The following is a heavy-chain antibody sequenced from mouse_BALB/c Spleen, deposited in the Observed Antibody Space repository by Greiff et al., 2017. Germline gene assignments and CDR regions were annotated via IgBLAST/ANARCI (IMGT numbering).Heavy chain of an antibody. Sequence: DVKLVESGGDLVKPGGSLKLSCAASGFTFSSYGMSWVRQTPDKRLEWVATISSGGSYTYYPDSVKGRFTISRDNAKNTLYLQMSSLKSEDTAMYYCASWLPDDYWGQGTTLTVSS. CDR2: ISSGGSYT. D-gene: IGHD2-2*01. CDR3: ASWLPDDY. J-gene: IGHJ2*01. CDR1: GFTFSSYG. V-gene: IGHV5-6*02.